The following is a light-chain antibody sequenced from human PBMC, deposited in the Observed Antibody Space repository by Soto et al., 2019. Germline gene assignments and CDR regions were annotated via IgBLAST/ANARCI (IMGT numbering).Light chain of an antibody. CDR3: QQYYNTPCT. J-gene: IGKJ1*01. CDR2: WAS. V-gene: IGKV4-1*01. CDR1: QSVLYSSNNKNY. Sequence: DIVMTQSPDSLAVSLGERATINCKSSQSVLYSSNNKNYLAWYQQKPGQPPKALIYWASTRESGVPDRFSGSGSGTDFTLTISSLQAEDVAVYYCQQYYNTPCTVRQGTKV.